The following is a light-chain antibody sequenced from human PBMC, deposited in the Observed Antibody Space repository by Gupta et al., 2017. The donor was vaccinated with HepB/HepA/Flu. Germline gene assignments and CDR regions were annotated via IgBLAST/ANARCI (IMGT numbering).Light chain of an antibody. J-gene: IGLJ3*02. Sequence: QSALTPPASVSGSPGQSITISCTGTNSDVGGYNYVSWYQQHPGKAPKLMIYDVDDRPSGISNRFSGSKSGNTASLTISGLQAADEADYYCTSYTTSGTWVFGGGTKLTVL. CDR1: NSDVGGYNY. CDR3: TSYTTSGTWV. CDR2: DVD. V-gene: IGLV2-14*03.